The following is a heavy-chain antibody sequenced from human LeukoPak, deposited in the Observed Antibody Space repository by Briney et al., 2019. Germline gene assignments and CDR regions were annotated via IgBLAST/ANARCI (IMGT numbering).Heavy chain of an antibody. J-gene: IGHJ4*02. V-gene: IGHV3-7*03. CDR1: AFIFSGHW. Sequence: PGGSLRLSCEGSAFIFSGHWMNWVRQTPGKGLEWVASIKEDGSERQYVDSVKGRFSISRDNTKGSLFLQLNSLRAEDTAVYYCARVVTISAYYDFWSGYNQPNAIDYWGQGTLVTVSS. CDR2: IKEDGSER. CDR3: ARVVTISAYYDFWSGYNQPNAIDY. D-gene: IGHD3-3*01.